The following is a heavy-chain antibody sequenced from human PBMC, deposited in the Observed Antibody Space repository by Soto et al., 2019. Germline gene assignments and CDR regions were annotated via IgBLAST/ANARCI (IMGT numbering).Heavy chain of an antibody. D-gene: IGHD5-18*01. CDR2: TYYRSKWYN. Sequence: PSETLSLTCAISGDSVSSNSAAWNWIRQSPSRGLEWLGRTYYRSKWYNDYAVSVKSRITINPDTSKNQFSLQLNSVTPEDTAVYYCARVSTAMGGTWFDYWGQGTLVTVSS. J-gene: IGHJ4*02. V-gene: IGHV6-1*01. CDR1: GDSVSSNSAA. CDR3: ARVSTAMGGTWFDY.